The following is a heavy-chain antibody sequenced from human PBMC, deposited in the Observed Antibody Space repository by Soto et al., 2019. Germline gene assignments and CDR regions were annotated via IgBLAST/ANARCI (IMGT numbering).Heavy chain of an antibody. CDR1: GYTFRSYA. J-gene: IGHJ5*02. D-gene: IGHD1-1*01. CDR3: ARADGYNFDTWFDP. CDR2: INTGTGQR. V-gene: IGHV1-3*04. Sequence: GASVKVSCKTSGYTFRSYAIHWVLQGPGHSLEWMGWINTGTGQRKYSQKMQGRVSLSTDTSAHTAYMELSGLTSADTAVYYCARADGYNFDTWFDPWGQGTLVTVSS.